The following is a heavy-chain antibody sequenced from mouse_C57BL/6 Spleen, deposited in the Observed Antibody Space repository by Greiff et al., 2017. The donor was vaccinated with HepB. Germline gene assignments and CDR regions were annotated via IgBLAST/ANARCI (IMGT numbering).Heavy chain of an antibody. V-gene: IGHV1-7*01. Sequence: VQLQQSGAELAKPGASVKLSCKASGYTFTSYWMHWVKQRPGQGLEWIGYINPSSGYTKYNQKFKGKATLTADKSSSTAYMQLSSLTYEDSAVYYCAKEGRGRSAFDYWGQGTPVTVSA. J-gene: IGHJ3*01. CDR2: INPSSGYT. CDR1: GYTFTSYW. CDR3: AKEGRGRSAFDY.